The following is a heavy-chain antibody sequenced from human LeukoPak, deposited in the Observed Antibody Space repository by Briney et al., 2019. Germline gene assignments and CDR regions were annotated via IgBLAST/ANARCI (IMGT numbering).Heavy chain of an antibody. D-gene: IGHD2-15*01. CDR2: MNPNSGNT. V-gene: IGHV1-8*01. Sequence: ASVKVSCKASGYTFTSYDINWVRQATGKGLEWMGWMNPNSGNTGYAQKFQGRVTMATDTSISTAYMELSSLTSEDTAVYYCARGGGYCSGGSCPYYFDYWGQGTLVTVSS. CDR1: GYTFTSYD. J-gene: IGHJ4*02. CDR3: ARGGGYCSGGSCPYYFDY.